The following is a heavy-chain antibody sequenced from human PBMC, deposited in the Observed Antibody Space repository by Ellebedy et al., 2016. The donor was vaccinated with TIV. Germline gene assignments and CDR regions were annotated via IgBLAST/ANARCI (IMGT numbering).Heavy chain of an antibody. V-gene: IGHV3-23*01. CDR3: AKEGGPKGTSSWEVYFHY. D-gene: IGHD1-1*01. CDR1: GFTFSNYA. CDR2: ISAGDGRT. Sequence: GESLKISCAASGFTFSNYAMSWVRQTPGKGLEWVSTISAGDGRTFYADSVKGRFTISRDDSKNTLFLQMNGLRAEDTALYYCAKEGGPKGTSSWEVYFHYWGQGTLVSVSS. J-gene: IGHJ4*02.